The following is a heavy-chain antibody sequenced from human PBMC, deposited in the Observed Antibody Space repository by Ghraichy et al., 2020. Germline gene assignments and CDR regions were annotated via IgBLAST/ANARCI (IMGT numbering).Heavy chain of an antibody. CDR2: IYYSGST. J-gene: IGHJ4*02. CDR1: GGSISSYY. Sequence: SQTLSLTCTVSGGSISSYYWSWIRQPPGKGLEWIGYIYYSGSTNYNPSLKSRVTISVDTSKNQFSLKLSSVTAADTAVYYCARGGDYGDYWGQGTLVTVSS. V-gene: IGHV4-59*01. CDR3: ARGGDYGDY.